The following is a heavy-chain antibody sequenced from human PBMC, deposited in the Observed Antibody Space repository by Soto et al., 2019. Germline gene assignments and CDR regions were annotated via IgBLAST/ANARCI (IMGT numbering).Heavy chain of an antibody. CDR3: AKRGIMITFGGVSVSNYFDY. Sequence: GGSLRLSCAASGFTFSSYAMSWVRQTPGKGLEWVSAISGSGGSTYYADSVKGRFTISRDNSKNTLNLQMNSLRAEDTAVYYCAKRGIMITFGGVSVSNYFDYWGQGTLVTVSS. CDR1: GFTFSSYA. J-gene: IGHJ4*02. D-gene: IGHD3-16*01. V-gene: IGHV3-23*01. CDR2: ISGSGGST.